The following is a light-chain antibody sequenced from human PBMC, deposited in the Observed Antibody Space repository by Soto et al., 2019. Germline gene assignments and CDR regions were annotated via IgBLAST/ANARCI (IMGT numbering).Light chain of an antibody. V-gene: IGLV2-11*01. Sequence: QSALTQPRSVSGSPGQSVTVSCTGTSSDVGRYSSVSWYQQLPGKAPKLMIYDVNKRPSGVPDRFSGSRSGNTASLTISGLQAEDEADYYCCSYAGTYSMVFGGGTKLTVL. CDR1: SSDVGRYSS. CDR3: CSYAGTYSMV. CDR2: DVN. J-gene: IGLJ3*02.